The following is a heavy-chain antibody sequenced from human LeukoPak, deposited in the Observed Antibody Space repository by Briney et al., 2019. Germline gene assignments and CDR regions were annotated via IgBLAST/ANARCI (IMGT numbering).Heavy chain of an antibody. CDR2: IKSKTDGGTT. CDR1: GFTFSNAW. V-gene: IGHV3-15*01. CDR3: TTPFPVPQDNYYYYYMDV. Sequence: GGSLRLSCAASGFTFSNAWMSWVRQAPGKGLEWVGRIKSKTDGGTTDYAAPVKGRFTISRDDSKNTLYLQMNSLKTEDTAVYYCTTPFPVPQDNYYYYYMDVWGKGTTVTVSS. J-gene: IGHJ6*03.